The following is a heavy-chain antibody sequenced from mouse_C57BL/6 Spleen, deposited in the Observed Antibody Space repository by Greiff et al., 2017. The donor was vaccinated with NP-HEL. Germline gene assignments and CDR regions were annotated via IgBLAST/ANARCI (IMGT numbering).Heavy chain of an antibody. CDR2: INPSNGGT. CDR1: GYTFTSYW. D-gene: IGHD2-4*01. Sequence: QVQLQQPGTELVKPGASVKLSCKASGYTFTSYWMHWVKQRPGQGLEWIGNINPSNGGTNYNEKFKSKATLTVDKSSSTAYMQLSSLTSEDSAVYYCARILGTYDYDYYFDYWGQGTTLTVSS. V-gene: IGHV1-53*01. J-gene: IGHJ2*01. CDR3: ARILGTYDYDYYFDY.